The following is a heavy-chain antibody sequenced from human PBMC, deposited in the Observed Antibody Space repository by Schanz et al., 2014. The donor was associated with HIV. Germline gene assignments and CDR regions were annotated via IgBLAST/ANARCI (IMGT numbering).Heavy chain of an antibody. Sequence: QVQLVQSGAEVKKPGASVRVSCKTSGYIFTSNGISWVRQAPGQGLEWMGWISPSNGNTNYAQKFQGRVTMTTDTSTSTAYMELSSLRSEDTAVYYCASGRFDTVIWWGDAFLIWGRGTMVTVSS. V-gene: IGHV1-18*01. CDR1: GYIFTSNG. CDR3: ASGRFDTVIWWGDAFLI. J-gene: IGHJ3*02. D-gene: IGHD5-18*01. CDR2: ISPSNGNT.